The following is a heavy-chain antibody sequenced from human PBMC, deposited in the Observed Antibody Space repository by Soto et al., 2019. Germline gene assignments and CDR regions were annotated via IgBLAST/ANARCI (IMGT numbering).Heavy chain of an antibody. CDR1: GGTSTSYA. V-gene: IGHV1-69*06. D-gene: IGHD3-3*01. J-gene: IGHJ4*02. CDR2: IVPMFGTS. Sequence: QERLVQSGAEVKKPGSSVKVSCKVTGGTSTSYAINWVRQAPGQGLEWMGGIVPMFGTSKYAQKFQGRVTITADTSTNRAYMAWRSLRSEDRAVYYCNGRSESGFWSVYLWGQGTLVSVSS. CDR3: NGRSESGFWSVYL.